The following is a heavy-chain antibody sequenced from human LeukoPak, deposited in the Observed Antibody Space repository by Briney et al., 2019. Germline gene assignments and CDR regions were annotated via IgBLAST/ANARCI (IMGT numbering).Heavy chain of an antibody. Sequence: ASVKVSCKASGYTFTGYYMHWVRQAPGQGLEWMGWINPNSGGTNYAQKFQGRVTMTRDTSISTAYMELSRLRSDDTAVYYCARVFPRGGYDSLVTLFDYWGQGTLVTVSS. J-gene: IGHJ4*02. V-gene: IGHV1-2*02. D-gene: IGHD5-12*01. CDR3: ARVFPRGGYDSLVTLFDY. CDR2: INPNSGGT. CDR1: GYTFTGYY.